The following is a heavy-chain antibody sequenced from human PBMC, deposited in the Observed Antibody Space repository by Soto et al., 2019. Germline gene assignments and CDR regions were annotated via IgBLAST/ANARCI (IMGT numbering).Heavy chain of an antibody. V-gene: IGHV3-49*03. CDR3: TRDAIFGVVIEPVDY. CDR1: GFTFGDYA. Sequence: GGSLRLSCTASGFTFGDYAMSWFRQAPGKGLEWVGFIRSKAYGGTTGYAASVKGRFTISRDDSKSIAYLQMNSLKTEDTAVYYCTRDAIFGVVIEPVDYWGQGTLVTVSS. CDR2: IRSKAYGGTT. J-gene: IGHJ4*02. D-gene: IGHD3-3*01.